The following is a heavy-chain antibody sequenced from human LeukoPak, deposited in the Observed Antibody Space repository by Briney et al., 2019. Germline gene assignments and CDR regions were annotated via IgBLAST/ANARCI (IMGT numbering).Heavy chain of an antibody. J-gene: IGHJ4*02. CDR2: FDPEDGET. Sequence: ASVKVSCKVSGYTLTELSMHWVRQVPGKGLEWMGGFDPEDGETIYAQKFQGRVTMTEDTSTDTAYMELSSLRSEDTAVYYCATGDDFWSGYPFDYWGQGTLVTVSS. CDR1: GYTLTELS. D-gene: IGHD3-3*01. CDR3: ATGDDFWSGYPFDY. V-gene: IGHV1-24*01.